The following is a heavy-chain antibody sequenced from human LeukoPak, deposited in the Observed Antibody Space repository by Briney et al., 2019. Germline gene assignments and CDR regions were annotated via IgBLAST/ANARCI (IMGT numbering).Heavy chain of an antibody. J-gene: IGHJ3*01. V-gene: IGHV3-74*01. Sequence: SGGSLRLSCAASGFTFSDFWIHGVRQAPGKGLVWVSRINTDGSTTEYADSVKGRFTISRDNAKNTLYLQMNSLRADDTVVYYCARGWVPSDITMNWGQGTMVTVSS. CDR2: INTDGSTT. CDR1: GFTFSDFW. CDR3: ARGWVPSDITMN. D-gene: IGHD3-22*01.